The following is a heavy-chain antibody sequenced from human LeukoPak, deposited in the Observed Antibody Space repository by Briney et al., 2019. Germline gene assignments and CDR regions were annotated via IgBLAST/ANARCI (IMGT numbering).Heavy chain of an antibody. CDR2: IYSGGSK. CDR1: GFTVGSSY. Sequence: TGGSLGLSCAASGFTVGSSYMGWVRQAPGKGLEWVSVIYSGGSKYYADSMKGRFTLSRDNSKNTLYLQMNSLRAEDTAVYYCARLSGSYYEADYWGQGTLVTVSS. D-gene: IGHD1-26*01. V-gene: IGHV3-53*01. J-gene: IGHJ4*02. CDR3: ARLSGSYYEADY.